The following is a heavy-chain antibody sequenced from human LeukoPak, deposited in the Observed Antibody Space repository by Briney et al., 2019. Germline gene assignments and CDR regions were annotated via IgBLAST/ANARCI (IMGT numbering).Heavy chain of an antibody. J-gene: IGHJ4*02. Sequence: PSGRSLRLSCAASGFTFSSYGMHWVRQAPGKGLEWVAVISYDGSNKYYADSVKGRFTISRDNSKNTLYLQMNSLRAEDTAIYYCAKDFAQLVRMYYFDYWGQGTLVTVSS. CDR1: GFTFSSYG. V-gene: IGHV3-30*18. CDR3: AKDFAQLVRMYYFDY. CDR2: ISYDGSNK. D-gene: IGHD6-13*01.